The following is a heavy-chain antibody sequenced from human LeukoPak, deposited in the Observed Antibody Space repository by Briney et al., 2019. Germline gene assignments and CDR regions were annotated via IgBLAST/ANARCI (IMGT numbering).Heavy chain of an antibody. CDR3: AREYGDYPLFDY. Sequence: GGSLRLSRAASGFTFSSYGMRWVRQAPGKGREWVAVIWYDGSNKYYADSVKGRFTISRDNSKNTLYLQMNSLRAEDTAVYYCAREYGDYPLFDYWGQGTLVTVSS. D-gene: IGHD4-17*01. CDR2: IWYDGSNK. J-gene: IGHJ4*02. CDR1: GFTFSSYG. V-gene: IGHV3-33*01.